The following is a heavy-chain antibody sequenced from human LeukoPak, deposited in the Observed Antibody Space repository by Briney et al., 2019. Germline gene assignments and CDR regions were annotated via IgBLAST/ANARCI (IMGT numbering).Heavy chain of an antibody. Sequence: ASVNVSCKASGYTFTNYAMNWVRQAPGQGLEWMGWISTNSGNPTYAQGFTGRFVFSLDTSVSTAYLQISSLKAEDTAVYYCARGGPHKGGAHSYWYFDLWGRGTLVTVSS. CDR3: ARGGPHKGGAHSYWYFDL. CDR2: ISTNSGNP. J-gene: IGHJ2*01. CDR1: GYTFTNYA. D-gene: IGHD1-26*01. V-gene: IGHV7-4-1*02.